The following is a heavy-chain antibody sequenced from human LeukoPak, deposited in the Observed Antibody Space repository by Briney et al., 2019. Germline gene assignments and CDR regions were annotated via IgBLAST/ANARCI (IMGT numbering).Heavy chain of an antibody. J-gene: IGHJ4*02. CDR1: GSIFNNFW. V-gene: IGHV5-51*01. D-gene: IGHD1-1*01. CDR2: IYPGDSDT. Sequence: GESLQISCKGLGSIFNNFWIAWVRQMPGKGLEWMGIIYPGDSDTRYSPSFQGQVTISADKSISTAYLQWSSLKASDTAMYYCARLGGGTNYFDYWGQGTLVTVSS. CDR3: ARLGGGTNYFDY.